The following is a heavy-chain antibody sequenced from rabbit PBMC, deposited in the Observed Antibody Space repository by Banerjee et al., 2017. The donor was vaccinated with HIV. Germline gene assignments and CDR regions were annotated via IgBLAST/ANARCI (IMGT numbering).Heavy chain of an antibody. CDR1: GFSFSSRYW. CDR3: ARGWAVYGDSFYGMDL. V-gene: IGHV1S40*01. D-gene: IGHD2-1*01. J-gene: IGHJ6*01. CDR2: IGTSSGST. Sequence: QSLEESGGDLVKPGASLTLTRTASGFSFSSRYWICWVRQAPGKGLEWIGCIGTSSGSTYYASWAKGRFTISKTSSTTVTLQMTSLTAADTATYFCARGWAVYGDSFYGMDLWGPGTLVTVS.